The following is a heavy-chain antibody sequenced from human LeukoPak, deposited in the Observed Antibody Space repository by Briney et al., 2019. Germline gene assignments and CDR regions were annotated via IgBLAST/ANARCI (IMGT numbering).Heavy chain of an antibody. D-gene: IGHD2-2*01. CDR2: ISGSGGST. Sequence: GGSLRLSWAPSGFTFSSYPMSWVRQAPGKGLEWVSDISGSGGSTYYADSVKGRFTISRDNSKNTLYLQMNSLRAEDTAVYYCANDLVVVPAAPDEGYWGQGTLVTVSS. CDR3: ANDLVVVPAAPDEGY. J-gene: IGHJ4*02. CDR1: GFTFSSYP. V-gene: IGHV3-23*01.